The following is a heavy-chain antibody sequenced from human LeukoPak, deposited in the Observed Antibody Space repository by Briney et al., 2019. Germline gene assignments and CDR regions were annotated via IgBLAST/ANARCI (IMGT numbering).Heavy chain of an antibody. CDR3: ARGPRIAVLGPRIRRAEYFQH. CDR1: GESFSGYY. V-gene: IGHV4-34*01. J-gene: IGHJ1*01. Sequence: SETLSLTCGVYGESFSGYYWTWIRQPPGKGLEWIGEIKHSGSTHYNPSLKSRVLISVDTSENQFSLKLSSVTAADTAVYFCARGPRIAVLGPRIRRAEYFQHWGQGTLVTVSS. D-gene: IGHD6-19*01. CDR2: IKHSGST.